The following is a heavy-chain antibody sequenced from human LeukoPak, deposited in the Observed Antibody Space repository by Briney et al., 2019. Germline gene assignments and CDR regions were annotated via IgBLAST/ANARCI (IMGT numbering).Heavy chain of an antibody. CDR1: GFTFSDYY. J-gene: IGHJ6*03. Sequence: GGSLRLSCAASGFTFSDYYMSWIRQAPGKGLEWVSYISSSGSTIYYADSVKGRFTISRDNAKNSLYLQMNSLRAEDTAVYYCARDRYYYYESSGYYYGYYMDVWGKGTTVTVSS. CDR2: ISSSGSTI. CDR3: ARDRYYYYESSGYYYGYYMDV. D-gene: IGHD3-22*01. V-gene: IGHV3-11*01.